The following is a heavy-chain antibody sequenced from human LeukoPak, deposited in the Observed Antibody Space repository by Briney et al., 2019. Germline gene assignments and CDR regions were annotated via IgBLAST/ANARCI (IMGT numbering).Heavy chain of an antibody. CDR3: AAEFCGGGRCYTGHSGHDY. V-gene: IGHV3-30-3*01. CDR1: GFTFSTYT. CDR2: ISFDGTYK. J-gene: IGHJ4*02. Sequence: GGSLRLSCAASGFTFSTYTMHWVRQAPDKGLGWVAVISFDGTYKFYADSVKGRFTISRDTSRNTLYLQMNSLTAEDTAVYYCAAEFCGGGRCYTGHSGHDYWGQGTLVTVSS. D-gene: IGHD2-15*01.